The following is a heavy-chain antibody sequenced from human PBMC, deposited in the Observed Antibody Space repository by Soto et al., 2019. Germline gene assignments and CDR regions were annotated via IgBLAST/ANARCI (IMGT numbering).Heavy chain of an antibody. CDR3: ARAKIIAARGRGSYFDY. D-gene: IGHD6-6*01. CDR1: GYTFTDRG. V-gene: IGHV5-51*01. Sequence: WESMKISCKGSGYTFTDRGVGWVRQMLGKGLEWMGIIYPGDSDTRYSPSFQGQVTISVDKSVSTAYLQMNSLRAEDTAVYYCARAKIIAARGRGSYFDYWGQGTLVTGSS. CDR2: IYPGDSDT. J-gene: IGHJ4*02.